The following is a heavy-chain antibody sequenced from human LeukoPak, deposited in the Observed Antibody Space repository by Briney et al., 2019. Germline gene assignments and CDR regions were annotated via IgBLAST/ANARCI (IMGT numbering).Heavy chain of an antibody. CDR1: GYTFGNHD. J-gene: IGHJ4*02. Sequence: ASVKVSCKASGYTFGNHDINWVRQATGQGLEWMGWMNPNSGNTNYAQKLQGRVTMTTDTSTSTAYMELRSLRSDDTAVYYCARDLRRYCSGGSCLNFDYWGQGTLVTVSS. CDR2: MNPNSGNT. D-gene: IGHD2-15*01. CDR3: ARDLRRYCSGGSCLNFDY. V-gene: IGHV1-18*01.